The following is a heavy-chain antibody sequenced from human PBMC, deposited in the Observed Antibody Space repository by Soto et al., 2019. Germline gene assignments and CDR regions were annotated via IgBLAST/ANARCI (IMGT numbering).Heavy chain of an antibody. CDR3: ARMYYYDSSGYRRSDGMDV. D-gene: IGHD3-22*01. Sequence: EASVKVSCKASGYTFTSYDINWVRQATGQGLEWMGWMNPNSGNTGYAQKFQGRVTMTRNTSISTAYMELSSLRSEDTAVYYCARMYYYDSSGYRRSDGMDVWGQGTTVTVSS. J-gene: IGHJ6*02. CDR1: GYTFTSYD. V-gene: IGHV1-8*01. CDR2: MNPNSGNT.